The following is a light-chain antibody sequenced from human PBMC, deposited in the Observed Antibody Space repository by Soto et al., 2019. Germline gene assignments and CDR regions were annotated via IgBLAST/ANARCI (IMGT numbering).Light chain of an antibody. Sequence: DIQVTQSPSSLSASVGDRVTITFRTSQNINIFLNWYPPKXGRAPMXXISAASNLESGVPSRFSGRGSGTEFTLTISNLQPGDSELYFCQESYSTTLAFGGGTKVDIK. CDR2: AAS. V-gene: IGKV1-39*01. CDR1: QNINIF. J-gene: IGKJ4*01. CDR3: QESYSTTLA.